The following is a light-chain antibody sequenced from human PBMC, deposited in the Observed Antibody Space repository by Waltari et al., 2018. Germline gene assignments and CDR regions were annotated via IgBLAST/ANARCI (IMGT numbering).Light chain of an antibody. CDR1: SSHIGSTY. CDR3: AAWDDSLSVV. CDR2: RNN. J-gene: IGLJ2*01. V-gene: IGLV1-47*01. Sequence: QSVLTQPPSASGTPGQRVTIACSGSSSHIGSTYVYWYQQLPGTAPKLHIYRNNRRPSGVPDRFSGSKSGTSASLAISGLRSEDEADYYCAAWDDSLSVVFGGGTKLTVL.